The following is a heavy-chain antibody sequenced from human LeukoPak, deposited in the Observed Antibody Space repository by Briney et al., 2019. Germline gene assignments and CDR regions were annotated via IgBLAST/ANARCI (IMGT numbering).Heavy chain of an antibody. J-gene: IGHJ4*02. D-gene: IGHD1-7*01. V-gene: IGHV5-10-1*01. CDR3: ARLEDWNYLGGDY. CDR2: IDPSDSYT. Sequence: GESLNISCSGSGYSFTSYWIIGVRQLPGKGLEWMGRIDPSDSYTNYSPSFEGHVTISADKSISTAYLQWSSLKASDTAIYYCARLEDWNYLGGDYWGQGTLVTVSS. CDR1: GYSFTSYW.